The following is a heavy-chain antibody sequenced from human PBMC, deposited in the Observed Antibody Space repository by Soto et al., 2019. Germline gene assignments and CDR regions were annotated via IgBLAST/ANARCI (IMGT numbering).Heavy chain of an antibody. CDR2: ISGSGGST. CDR3: AKGRGSPTPPY. D-gene: IGHD2-15*01. J-gene: IGHJ4*02. V-gene: IGHV3-23*01. CDR1: GLSFSSYA. Sequence: GFLRLCCAASGLSFSSYAMSWVRQAPGKGLEWVSAISGSGGSTYYADSVKGRFTISRDNSKNTLYLQMNSLRAEDTAVYYCAKGRGSPTPPYWGQGTLVTVPS.